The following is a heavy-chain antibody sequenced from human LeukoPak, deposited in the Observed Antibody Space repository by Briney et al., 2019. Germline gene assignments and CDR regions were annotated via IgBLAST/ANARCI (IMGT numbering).Heavy chain of an antibody. CDR3: ARHITRNYYGSGRGTMWFDP. J-gene: IGHJ5*02. CDR2: IYTSGST. D-gene: IGHD3-10*01. V-gene: IGHV4-4*07. Sequence: PSETLSLTCTVSGGCISSYYWSWIRQPADKGLEWIGRIYTSGSTNYNPSLKNRVTMSVGTSKNQFSLKLSSVTAADTAVYYCARHITRNYYGSGRGTMWFDPWGQGTLVTVSS. CDR1: GGCISSYY.